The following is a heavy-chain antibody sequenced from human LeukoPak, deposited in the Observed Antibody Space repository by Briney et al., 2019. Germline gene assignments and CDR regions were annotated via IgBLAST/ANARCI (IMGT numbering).Heavy chain of an antibody. CDR3: AREKTRVVPAARNAGAFDI. V-gene: IGHV3-11*04. CDR1: GFTFSDYY. J-gene: IGHJ3*02. CDR2: ISSSGSTI. D-gene: IGHD2-2*01. Sequence: GGSLRLSCAASGFTFSDYYMSWIRQAPGKGLEWVSYISSSGSTIYYADSVKGRFTISRDNAKNSLYLQMNSLRAEDTAVYYCAREKTRVVPAARNAGAFDIWGQGTMVTVSS.